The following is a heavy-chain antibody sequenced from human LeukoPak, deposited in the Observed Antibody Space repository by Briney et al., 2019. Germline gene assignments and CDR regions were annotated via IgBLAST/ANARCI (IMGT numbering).Heavy chain of an antibody. J-gene: IGHJ4*02. CDR1: GGTFSSYA. CDR2: IIPIFGTA. Sequence: SVKVSCKASGGTFSSYAISWVRQAPGQGLEWMGGIIPIFGTANYAQKFQGRVTITADKSTSTVYMELSSLRSEDTAVYYCARDPSRKSIAAAGTGDYWGQGTLVTVSS. V-gene: IGHV1-69*06. D-gene: IGHD6-13*01. CDR3: ARDPSRKSIAAAGTGDY.